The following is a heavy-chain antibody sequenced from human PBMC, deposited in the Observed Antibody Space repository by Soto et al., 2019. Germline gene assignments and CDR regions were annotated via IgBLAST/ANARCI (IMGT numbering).Heavy chain of an antibody. Sequence: QITLKESGPTLVKPTQTLTLACTFSGFSLNTAGVGVGLIRQPPGKGLEWLALIYWDDDERYSPSLKSRLTITKDTSKNQVVLTMTNIDSEDTVTYHCAHDSEYCSSGFDYWGQGTLVTVSS. D-gene: IGHD6-6*01. J-gene: IGHJ4*02. CDR1: GFSLNTAGVG. V-gene: IGHV2-5*02. CDR3: AHDSEYCSSGFDY. CDR2: IYWDDDE.